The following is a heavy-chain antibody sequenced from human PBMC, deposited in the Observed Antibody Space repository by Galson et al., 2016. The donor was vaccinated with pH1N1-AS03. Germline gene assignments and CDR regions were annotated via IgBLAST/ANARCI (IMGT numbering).Heavy chain of an antibody. CDR3: AHGVHGGSSWYMFYFSDMDV. CDR1: GFSLSTTGVG. Sequence: PALVKPTQTLTLTCTLSGFSLSTTGVGVGWIRQPPGKALEWLALIYWDDDKRYSPSLKTRLTITKDTSKNQVVLTMTNMDPVDTATYYCAHGVHGGSSWYMFYFSDMDVWGQGTTVTVSS. D-gene: IGHD6-13*01. J-gene: IGHJ6*02. CDR2: IYWDDDK. V-gene: IGHV2-5*02.